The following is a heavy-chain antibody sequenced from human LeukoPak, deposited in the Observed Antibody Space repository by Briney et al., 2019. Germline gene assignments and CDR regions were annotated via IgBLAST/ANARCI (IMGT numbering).Heavy chain of an antibody. D-gene: IGHD6-19*01. CDR2: ISDRGRT. V-gene: IGHV4-31*03. Sequence: SETLSLTCTVSGGSVSSGGYYWSWIRQHPQKGLEWIGYISDRGRTYYNPSLMSRLTISVDTSKNQFSLRLTSVTAADTAVYYCARERSSGWSDYWGQGTLVTVSS. J-gene: IGHJ4*02. CDR1: GGSVSSGGYY. CDR3: ARERSSGWSDY.